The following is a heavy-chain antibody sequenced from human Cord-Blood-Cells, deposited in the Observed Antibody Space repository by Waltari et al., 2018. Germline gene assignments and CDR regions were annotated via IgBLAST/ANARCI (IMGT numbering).Heavy chain of an antibody. CDR2: IYTSGST. CDR1: GGSISSYY. D-gene: IGHD3-10*01. V-gene: IGHV4-4*07. CDR3: ARGLRYYGSGSYYNYYYYYMDV. J-gene: IGHJ6*03. Sequence: QVQLQESGPGLVKPSETLSLTCTVSGGSISSYYWSWIRQPAGQGLEWIGRIYTSGSTNYNPALKSRVTMSVDTSKNQFSLKLSSVTAADTAVYYCARGLRYYGSGSYYNYYYYYMDVWGKGTTVTVSS.